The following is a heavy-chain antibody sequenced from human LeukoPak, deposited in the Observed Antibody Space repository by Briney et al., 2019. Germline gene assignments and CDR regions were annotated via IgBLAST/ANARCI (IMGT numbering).Heavy chain of an antibody. D-gene: IGHD6-13*01. CDR1: GFTFSSYA. J-gene: IGHJ4*02. V-gene: IGHV3-30-3*01. CDR3: ARDGGIAAAGTLDYFGY. Sequence: GRSLRLSCAASGFTFSSYAMHWVRQAPGKGLEWVAVISYDGSNKYYADSVKGRFTISRDNSKNTLYLQMNSLRAEDTAVYYCARDGGIAAAGTLDYFGYWGQGTLVTVSS. CDR2: ISYDGSNK.